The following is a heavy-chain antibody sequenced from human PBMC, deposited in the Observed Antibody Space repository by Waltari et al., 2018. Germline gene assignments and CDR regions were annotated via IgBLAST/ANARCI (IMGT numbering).Heavy chain of an antibody. Sequence: EVQLVESGGGLVNPGGSIRLSFAASGFSSSNPWITWARQAPGKGREWVGRIKTRADGGTADYAAPVRGRFTISREDSQNTLYLQMNSLKTEDTAVYYCTPPPYYYYYGMDVWGQGTTVTVSS. V-gene: IGHV3-15*07. CDR1: GFSSSNPW. CDR2: IKTRADGGTA. CDR3: TPPPYYYYYGMDV. J-gene: IGHJ6*02.